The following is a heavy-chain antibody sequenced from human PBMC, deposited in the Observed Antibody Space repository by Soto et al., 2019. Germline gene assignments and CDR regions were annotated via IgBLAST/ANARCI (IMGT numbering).Heavy chain of an antibody. CDR2: ISYDGSNK. CDR3: AKSLRRGTIFGVAEYYYYYMDV. Sequence: GGSLRLSCAASGFTFSSYGMHWVRQAPGKGLEWVAVISYDGSNKYYADSVKGRFTISRDNSKNTLYLQMNSLRAEDTAVYYCAKSLRRGTIFGVAEYYYYYMDVWGKGTTVTSP. J-gene: IGHJ6*03. CDR1: GFTFSSYG. D-gene: IGHD3-3*01. V-gene: IGHV3-30*18.